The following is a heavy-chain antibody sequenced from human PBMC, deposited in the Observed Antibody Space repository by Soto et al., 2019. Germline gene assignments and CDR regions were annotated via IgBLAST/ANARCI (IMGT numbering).Heavy chain of an antibody. CDR2: ISSSSSYI. D-gene: IGHD6-19*01. J-gene: IGHJ5*02. V-gene: IGHV3-21*01. CDR1: GFTFSRYI. CDR3: ARDPHSSGWYRPRGPFDP. Sequence: GGSRSRSWAASGFTFSRYIMNWVRQAPGKGLEWVSSISSSSSYIYYADSVKGRFTISRDNAKNSLYLQMNSLRAEDTAVYYCARDPHSSGWYRPRGPFDPWGQGTLVTVSS.